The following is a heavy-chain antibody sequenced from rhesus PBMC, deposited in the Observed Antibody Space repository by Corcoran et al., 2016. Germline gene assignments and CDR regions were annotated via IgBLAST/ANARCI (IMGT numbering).Heavy chain of an antibody. Sequence: QVQLVQSGAEVKKPGASVKLSCKASGYTFPSYRINWVRQAPGQERAWMGWSDPSNSIKGCARKFRGRVTITRDTSTSNTYMELGSLRSEDTAVDYCARGGVAAAVRFDVWGPGVLVTVSS. CDR2: SDPSNSIK. V-gene: IGHV1-200*01. J-gene: IGHJ5-1*01. CDR3: ARGGVAAAVRFDV. CDR1: GYTFPSYR. D-gene: IGHD4-29*01.